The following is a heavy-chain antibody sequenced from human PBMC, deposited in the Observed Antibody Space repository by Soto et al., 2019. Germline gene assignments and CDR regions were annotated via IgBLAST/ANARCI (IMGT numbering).Heavy chain of an antibody. J-gene: IGHJ4*02. CDR2: ISGSGSGT. D-gene: IGHD5-12*01. CDR1: GFTFSSYV. CDR3: VKGRSGYDFDY. V-gene: IGHV3-23*01. Sequence: EVQLLESGGGLVQPGGSLRLSCAASGFTFSSYVMSWVRQAQGKGLEWVSAISGSGSGTYYADSVKGRFTISRDNSKNTLYVQMNSLRAEDTAVYYCVKGRSGYDFDYWGQGTLVTVSS.